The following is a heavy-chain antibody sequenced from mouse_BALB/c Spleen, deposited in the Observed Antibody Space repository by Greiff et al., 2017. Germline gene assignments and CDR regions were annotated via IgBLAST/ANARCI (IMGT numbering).Heavy chain of an antibody. V-gene: IGHV5-6*01. D-gene: IGHD4-1*02. CDR2: ISSGGSYT. CDR3: ASNWERGFAY. J-gene: IGHJ3*01. Sequence: EVQLVESGGDLVKPGGSLKLSCAASGFTFSSYGMSWVRQTPDKRLEWVATISSGGSYTYYPDSVKGRFTISRDNAKNTLYLQMSSLKSEDTAMYYCASNWERGFAYWGQGTLVTVSA. CDR1: GFTFSSYG.